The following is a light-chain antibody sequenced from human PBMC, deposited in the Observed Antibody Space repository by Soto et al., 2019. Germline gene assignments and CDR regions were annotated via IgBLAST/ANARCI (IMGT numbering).Light chain of an antibody. CDR1: QDIITW. CDR2: TAS. V-gene: IGKV1-12*01. Sequence: DIQMTQSQSSVTASAGDRVNITCRASQDIITWLAWYQQKTGKDPNLLIYTASNLQSGVPSRFSRSGSGTHFTLTISSLQPEDCGTYYCQQTDSFPITFGQGTRLEIK. J-gene: IGKJ5*01. CDR3: QQTDSFPIT.